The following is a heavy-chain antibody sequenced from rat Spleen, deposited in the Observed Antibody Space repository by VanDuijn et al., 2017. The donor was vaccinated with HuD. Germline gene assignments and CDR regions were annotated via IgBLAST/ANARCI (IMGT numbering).Heavy chain of an antibody. J-gene: IGHJ2*01. V-gene: IGHV2-45*01. CDR1: GFSLTRYN. CDR3: ATQHYYDGYYRDY. CDR2: MWSGGST. Sequence: QVQLMESGPGLVQPSETLSLTCTVSGFSLTRYNVHWVRQPPGKGLEWMGIMWSGGSTDYNSALKSRLSISRDTSKNQVFLRMNNLQNEDTAMYFCATQHYYDGYYRDYWGQGVMVTVSS. D-gene: IGHD1-12*03.